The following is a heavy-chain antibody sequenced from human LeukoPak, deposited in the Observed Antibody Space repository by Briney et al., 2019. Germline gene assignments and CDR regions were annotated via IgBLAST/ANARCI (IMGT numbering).Heavy chain of an antibody. CDR2: INPNSGGT. J-gene: IGHJ5*02. CDR1: GYTFTGFY. D-gene: IGHD2-2*01. CDR3: ARGKTPARGYCSSTSCSPNWFDP. Sequence: ASVKDSCKASGYTFTGFYVHWVRQAPGQGLEWMGWINPNSGGTKYAQRFQGRVTMTRDTSISTAYMELNSLRSDDTAVYHCARGKTPARGYCSSTSCSPNWFDPWGQGTLVTFSS. V-gene: IGHV1-2*02.